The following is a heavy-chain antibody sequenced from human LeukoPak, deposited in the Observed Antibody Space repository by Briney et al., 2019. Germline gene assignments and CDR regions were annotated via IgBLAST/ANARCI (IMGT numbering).Heavy chain of an antibody. CDR2: IRSKPNDGTT. Sequence: GGSLRLSCSASGFTFGDYAVTWFAQAPGKGLEWVGFIRSKPNDGTTEYAASVKGRFTISRDDSKSIAYLQMNSLKTEDTAVYFCTRDEGEVWGQGTMVTVSS. CDR3: TRDEGEV. V-gene: IGHV3-49*03. D-gene: IGHD3-10*01. J-gene: IGHJ3*01. CDR1: GFTFGDYA.